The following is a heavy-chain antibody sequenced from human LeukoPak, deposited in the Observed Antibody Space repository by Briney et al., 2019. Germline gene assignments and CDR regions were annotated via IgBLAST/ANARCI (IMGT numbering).Heavy chain of an antibody. Sequence: PGGSLRLSCAASGFTFSSYIMNWVRQAPGKGLEWVSCISSSSSYIYYADSVKGRFTISRDNAKNSLYLQMTSLRAEDTAVYYCTRDYGSGSYYPYYFDYGGQEPLVTVSS. CDR3: TRDYGSGSYYPYYFDY. D-gene: IGHD3-10*01. V-gene: IGHV3-21*01. CDR1: GFTFSSYI. J-gene: IGHJ4*02. CDR2: ISSSSSYI.